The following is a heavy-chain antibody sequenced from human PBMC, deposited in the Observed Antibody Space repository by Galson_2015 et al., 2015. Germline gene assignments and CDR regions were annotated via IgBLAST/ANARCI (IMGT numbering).Heavy chain of an antibody. Sequence: PALVKPTQTLTLTCTFSGFSLSTSGVGVGWIRQPPGKALEWLALIYWNDDKRYSPSLKSRLTITKDTSKNQVVLTMTNMDPVDTATYYCAHSRYSYGYATFDYWGQGTLVTASS. D-gene: IGHD5-18*01. J-gene: IGHJ4*02. V-gene: IGHV2-5*01. CDR2: IYWNDDK. CDR1: GFSLSTSGVG. CDR3: AHSRYSYGYATFDY.